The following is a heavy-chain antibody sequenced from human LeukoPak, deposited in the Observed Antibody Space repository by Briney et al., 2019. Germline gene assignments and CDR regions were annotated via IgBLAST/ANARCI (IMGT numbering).Heavy chain of an antibody. D-gene: IGHD3-16*01. CDR1: GFTFSNYG. V-gene: IGHV3-33*01. CDR2: IWYEGSDK. J-gene: IGHJ4*02. CDR3: ARPVVLGAYLRGAYYFDS. Sequence: PGRSLRLSCAASGFTFSNYGMHWFRQAPAKGLEWVAVIWYEGSDKYHADSVKGRFTISRDNSKNTLYLQMNSLRVEDTAVYYCARPVVLGAYLRGAYYFDSWGQGTLVTVSS.